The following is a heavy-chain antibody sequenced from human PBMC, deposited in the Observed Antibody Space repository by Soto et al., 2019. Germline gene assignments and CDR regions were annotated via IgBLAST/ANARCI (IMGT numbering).Heavy chain of an antibody. J-gene: IGHJ4*02. D-gene: IGHD3-22*01. CDR2: IYYSGST. CDR1: GGSISSGDYY. V-gene: IGHV4-30-4*01. CDR3: ARDANYYDSSGPGDY. Sequence: SETLSLTCTVSGGSISSGDYYWSWIRQPPGKGLEWIGYIYYSGSTYYNPSLKSRVTISVDTSKNQFSLKLSSVTAADTAVYYCARDANYYDSSGPGDYWGQGTLVTVSS.